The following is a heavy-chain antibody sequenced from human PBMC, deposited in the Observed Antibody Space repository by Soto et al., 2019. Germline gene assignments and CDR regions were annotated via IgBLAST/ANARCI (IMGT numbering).Heavy chain of an antibody. Sequence: ASVKVSCKASGYTFTSYGISWVRQAPGQGLEWMGWINPNNGNTNYAQKLQGWVTMTTDTSISTAYMELSRLRSDDTAVYYCARGSAAAGDYYYYYGMDVWGQGTTVTVSS. CDR2: INPNNGNT. CDR3: ARGSAAAGDYYYYYGMDV. D-gene: IGHD6-13*01. V-gene: IGHV1-18*01. CDR1: GYTFTSYG. J-gene: IGHJ6*02.